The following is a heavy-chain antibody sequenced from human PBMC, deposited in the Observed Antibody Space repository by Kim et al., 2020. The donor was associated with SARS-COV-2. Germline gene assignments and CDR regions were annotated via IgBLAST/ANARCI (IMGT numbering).Heavy chain of an antibody. V-gene: IGHV4-34*01. CDR2: ST. J-gene: IGHJ4*02. Sequence: STNYNPSLKSRITISVDTSKNQCSLKLSSVTAADTAVYYCARGWYYFDYWGQGTLVTVSS. D-gene: IGHD2-8*02. CDR3: ARGWYYFDY.